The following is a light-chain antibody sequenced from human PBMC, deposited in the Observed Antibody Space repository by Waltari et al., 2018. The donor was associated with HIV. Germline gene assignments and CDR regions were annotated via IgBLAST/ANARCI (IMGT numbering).Light chain of an antibody. V-gene: IGKV4-1*01. CDR3: QQYYTTPFT. CDR2: WAS. J-gene: IGKJ3*01. Sequence: DIVMIQSLDSLPVSLDERATITCQPSQSVLYSSNNKNYLTWYQQRPGQPPKLLIYWASTRESGVPDRFSGSGSGTDFTLTISSLQAEDVAVYYCQQYYTTPFTFGPGTKVDIK. CDR1: QSVLYSSNNKNY.